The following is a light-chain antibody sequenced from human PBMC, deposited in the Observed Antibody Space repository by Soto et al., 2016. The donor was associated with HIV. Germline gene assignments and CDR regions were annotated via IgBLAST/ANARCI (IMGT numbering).Light chain of an antibody. CDR1: QDISNY. CDR3: QKYNNDLT. V-gene: IGKV1-27*01. Sequence: DIQMTQSPSSLSASVGDRVSITCRASQDISNYLAWYQQKPGEVPKLLIFAAISLQSGVPSRFSGRGSGTQFTLTISSLQPEDIGTYYCQKYNNDLTFGGGTKVE. J-gene: IGKJ4*01. CDR2: AAI.